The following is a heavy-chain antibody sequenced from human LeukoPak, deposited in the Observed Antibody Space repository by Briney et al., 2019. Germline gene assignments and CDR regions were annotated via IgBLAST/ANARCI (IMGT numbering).Heavy chain of an antibody. CDR2: INHSGST. Sequence: SETLSLTCAVYSGSFSGYYWSWIRQPPGKGLEWIGEINHSGSTNYNPSLKSRVTISVDTSKNQFSLKLSSVTAADTAVYYCARGRVSNTYYYDSSGYSAYYFDYWGQGTLVTVSS. CDR1: SGSFSGYY. V-gene: IGHV4-34*01. CDR3: ARGRVSNTYYYDSSGYSAYYFDY. D-gene: IGHD3-22*01. J-gene: IGHJ4*02.